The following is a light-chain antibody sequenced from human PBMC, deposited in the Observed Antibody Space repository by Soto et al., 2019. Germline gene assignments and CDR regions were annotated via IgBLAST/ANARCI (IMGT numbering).Light chain of an antibody. CDR3: QQSYDILS. V-gene: IGKV1-39*01. J-gene: IGKJ4*01. CDR2: AAT. Sequence: DIQMTQSPSSLSASVGDRVTITCRASQSIISYLSWYQQKPGKAPKLLIYAATTLQSGVPSRFSGSGSGTYFTLTISSLQPEDSATYYCQQSYDILSFGGGTKVDIK. CDR1: QSIISY.